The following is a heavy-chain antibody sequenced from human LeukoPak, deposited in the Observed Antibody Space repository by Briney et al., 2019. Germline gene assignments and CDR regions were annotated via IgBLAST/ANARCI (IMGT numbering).Heavy chain of an antibody. CDR2: INHSGST. Sequence: EPSETLSLTCAVYGGSFSGYYWSWIRQPPGKGLEWIGEINHSGSTNYNPSLKSRVTISVDTSKYQFSLKLSSVTAADTAVYYCARGGGRPVFVYCSSTSCYGSGAFDIWGQGTMVTVSS. V-gene: IGHV4-34*01. CDR1: GGSFSGYY. J-gene: IGHJ3*02. D-gene: IGHD2-2*01. CDR3: ARGGGRPVFVYCSSTSCYGSGAFDI.